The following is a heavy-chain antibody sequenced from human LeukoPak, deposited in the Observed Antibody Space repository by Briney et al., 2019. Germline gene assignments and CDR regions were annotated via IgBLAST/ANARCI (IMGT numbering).Heavy chain of an antibody. Sequence: GGSLRLSCAASGFTFTDYYMSWIRQAPGKGLEWVSYISSSGSTIYYADSVKGRFTISRDNAKNSLYLQMNSLRAEDTAVYCCARDNYDSSTPYYFDYWGQGTLVTVSS. CDR1: GFTFTDYY. J-gene: IGHJ4*02. V-gene: IGHV3-11*04. CDR3: ARDNYDSSTPYYFDY. D-gene: IGHD3-22*01. CDR2: ISSSGSTI.